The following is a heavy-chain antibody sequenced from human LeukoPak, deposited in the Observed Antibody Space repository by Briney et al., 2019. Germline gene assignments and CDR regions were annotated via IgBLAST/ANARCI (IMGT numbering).Heavy chain of an antibody. J-gene: IGHJ4*02. CDR2: IYYSGST. CDR1: GGSISSYY. D-gene: IGHD3-9*01. CDR3: ARRSGLRYFDWLSTETYYFDY. Sequence: SETLSLTCTVSGGSISSYYWSWIRQPPGKGLEWIGYIYYSGSTNYNPPLKSRVTISVDTSKNQFSLKLSSVTAADTAVYYCARRSGLRYFDWLSTETYYFDYWGQGTLVTVSS. V-gene: IGHV4-59*08.